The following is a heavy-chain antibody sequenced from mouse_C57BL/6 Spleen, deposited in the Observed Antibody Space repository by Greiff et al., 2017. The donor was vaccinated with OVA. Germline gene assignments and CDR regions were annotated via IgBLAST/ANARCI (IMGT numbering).Heavy chain of an antibody. J-gene: IGHJ2*01. Sequence: EVQVVESGEGLVKPGGSLKLSCAASGFTFSSYAMSWVRQTPEKRLEWVAYISSGGGYIYYADTVKGRFTISRDNARNTLYLQMSSLKSEDTAMYYYTRDTLPESCDGYYASYFDYWGQGTTLTVSS. CDR3: TRDTLPESCDGYYASYFDY. D-gene: IGHD2-3*01. V-gene: IGHV5-9-1*02. CDR2: ISSGGGYI. CDR1: GFTFSSYA.